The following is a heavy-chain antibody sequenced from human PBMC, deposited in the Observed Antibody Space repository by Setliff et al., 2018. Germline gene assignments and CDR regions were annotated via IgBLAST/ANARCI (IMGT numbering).Heavy chain of an antibody. V-gene: IGHV4-59*12. CDR2: IYYSGST. CDR1: GGSISSYY. CDR3: ARGFTAQPAMLRGNWFDP. D-gene: IGHD3-16*01. Sequence: SETLSLTCTVSGGSISSYYWSWIRQPPGKGLEWIGYIYYSGSTNYNPSLKSRVTISEDTSKSQSSLKLSSVTAADTAVYYCARGFTAQPAMLRGNWFDPWGRGTLVTVSS. J-gene: IGHJ5*02.